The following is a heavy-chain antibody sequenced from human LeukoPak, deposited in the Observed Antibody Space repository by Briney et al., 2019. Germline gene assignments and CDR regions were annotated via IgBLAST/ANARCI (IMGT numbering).Heavy chain of an antibody. V-gene: IGHV3-23*01. CDR3: ARTNGYYDL. J-gene: IGHJ2*01. Sequence: GGSLRLSCAASGFTFSSHGISWVRQAPGKGLEWVSGISGSGGTTFYADSVKGRFTISRDNSKNTLYLQMNSLRAEDTTVYYCARTNGYYDLWGRGTLVTVSS. CDR2: ISGSGGTT. D-gene: IGHD1/OR15-1a*01. CDR1: GFTFSSHG.